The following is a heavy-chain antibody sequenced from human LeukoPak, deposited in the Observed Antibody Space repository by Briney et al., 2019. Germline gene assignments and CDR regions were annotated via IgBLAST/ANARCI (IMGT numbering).Heavy chain of an antibody. CDR1: GFTFSSYA. Sequence: GGSLRLSCAASGFTFSSYAMHWVRQAPGKGLEYVSAISSNGGSTYYANSVKGRFTISRDNSKNTLYLQMGSLRAEDMAVYYCARASYDSSGFFDYWGQGTLVTVSS. CDR2: ISSNGGST. J-gene: IGHJ4*02. CDR3: ARASYDSSGFFDY. D-gene: IGHD3-22*01. V-gene: IGHV3-64*01.